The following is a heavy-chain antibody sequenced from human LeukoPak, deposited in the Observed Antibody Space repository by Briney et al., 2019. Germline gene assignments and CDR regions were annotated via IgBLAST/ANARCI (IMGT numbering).Heavy chain of an antibody. CDR2: IKQDGSEE. J-gene: IGHJ3*02. D-gene: IGHD3-22*01. CDR1: GFTFSSYW. CDR3: ARSGSSGHVDAFDI. Sequence: GGSLRLSCVASGFTFSSYWMTWVCPAPGKGLEWVANIKQDGSEEYHVDSVEGRFTISRDNAKNSLYLQMNSLRADDTAVYYCARSGSSGHVDAFDIWGQGTRVTVSS. V-gene: IGHV3-7*01.